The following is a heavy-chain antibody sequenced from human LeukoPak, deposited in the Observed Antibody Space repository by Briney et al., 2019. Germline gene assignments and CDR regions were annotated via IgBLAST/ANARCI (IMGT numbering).Heavy chain of an antibody. CDR3: ARDRAKRYCGSTSCYRGLFY. CDR1: GFTFSSYA. V-gene: IGHV3-30*04. CDR2: ISYDGSNK. D-gene: IGHD2-2*02. Sequence: GRSLRLSCAASGFTFSSYAMHWVRQAPGKGLEWVAVISYDGSNKYYADSVKGRFTISRDNSKNTLYLQMNSLRAEDTAVYYCARDRAKRYCGSTSCYRGLFYWGQGTLVTVSS. J-gene: IGHJ4*02.